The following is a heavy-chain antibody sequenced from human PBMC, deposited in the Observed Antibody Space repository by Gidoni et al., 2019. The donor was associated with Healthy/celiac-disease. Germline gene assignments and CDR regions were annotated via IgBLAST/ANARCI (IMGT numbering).Heavy chain of an antibody. CDR1: GFTFSGSA. D-gene: IGHD4-17*01. V-gene: IGHV3-73*01. CDR3: TRPYGDYPYYYYYGMDV. Sequence: GSLKLSCAASGFTFSGSAMHWVRQASGKGLEWVGRIRSKANSYATAYAASVKGSFTISRDDSKNTAYLQMNSLKTEDTAVYYCTRPYGDYPYYYYYGMDVWGQGTTVTVSS. CDR2: IRSKANSYAT. J-gene: IGHJ6*02.